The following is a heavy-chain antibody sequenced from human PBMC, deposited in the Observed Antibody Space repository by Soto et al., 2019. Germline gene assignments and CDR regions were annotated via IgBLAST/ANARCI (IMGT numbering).Heavy chain of an antibody. CDR2: IDYSGST. CDR3: ARDWVAAGILWYYYYGMDV. CDR1: GGSVSSGSYY. J-gene: IGHJ6*02. V-gene: IGHV4-61*01. Sequence: QVQLQESGPGLVTPSETLSLTCTVSGGSVSSGSYYWSWIRQPPGKGLEWVWYIDYSGSTRYNPSLKSRFNISVDTSKNQSSLNLSSVTAEDTAVYYCARDWVAAGILWYYYYGMDVWGQGTTVTVSS. D-gene: IGHD6-19*01.